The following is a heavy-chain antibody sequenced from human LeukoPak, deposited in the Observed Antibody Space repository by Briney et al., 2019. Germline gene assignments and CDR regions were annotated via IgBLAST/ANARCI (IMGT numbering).Heavy chain of an antibody. J-gene: IGHJ4*02. CDR2: INPSGGST. Sequence: ASVKVSCKASGYTFTSYYMHWVRQAPGQGLEWMGIINPSGGSTSYAQKFQGRVTMTRDTSTSTVYMELSSLRSEDTAVYYCARAPTNYVILTVYPPPFDYWAGEPLFTVSS. D-gene: IGHD3-9*01. V-gene: IGHV1-46*01. CDR1: GYTFTSYY. CDR3: ARAPTNYVILTVYPPPFDY.